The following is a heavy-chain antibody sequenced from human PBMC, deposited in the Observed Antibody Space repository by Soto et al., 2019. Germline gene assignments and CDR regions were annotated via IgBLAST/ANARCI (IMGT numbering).Heavy chain of an antibody. V-gene: IGHV4-59*01. J-gene: IGHJ4*02. D-gene: IGHD5-12*01. CDR3: ARDLGGYDAYFDY. Sequence: ASETLSLTCTVSGGSISSYYWSWIRQPPGKGLEWIGYIYYSGSTNYNPSLKSRVTISVDTSKNQFSLKLSSVTAADTAVYYCARDLGGYDAYFDYWGQGTLVTVSS. CDR1: GGSISSYY. CDR2: IYYSGST.